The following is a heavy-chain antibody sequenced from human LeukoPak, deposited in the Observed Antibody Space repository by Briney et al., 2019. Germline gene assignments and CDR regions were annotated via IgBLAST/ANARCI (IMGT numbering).Heavy chain of an antibody. Sequence: SETLSLTCTVSGGSISSSSYYWGWIRQPPGKGLEWIGSIYYSGSTYYNPSLKSRVTISVDTSKNQFSLKLSSVTAADTAVYYCAREASRGSYWVYWGQGTLVTVSS. CDR2: IYYSGST. CDR3: AREASRGSYWVY. CDR1: GGSISSSSYY. V-gene: IGHV4-39*07. J-gene: IGHJ4*02. D-gene: IGHD3-10*01.